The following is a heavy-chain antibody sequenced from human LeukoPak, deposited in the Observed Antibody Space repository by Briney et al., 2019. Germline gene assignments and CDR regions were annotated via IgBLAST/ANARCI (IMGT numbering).Heavy chain of an antibody. D-gene: IGHD6-13*01. CDR3: ARHSDSSSWFDSDYYYYGMDV. CDR2: IYYSGST. V-gene: IGHV4-59*08. J-gene: IGHJ6*02. CDR1: GGSISSYY. Sequence: SSETLSLTCTVSGGSISSYYWNWIRQPPGKGLEWIGYIYYSGSTNYNPSLKSRVTISVDTSKNQFSLKLSSVTAADTAVYYCARHSDSSSWFDSDYYYYGMDVWGQGTTVTVSS.